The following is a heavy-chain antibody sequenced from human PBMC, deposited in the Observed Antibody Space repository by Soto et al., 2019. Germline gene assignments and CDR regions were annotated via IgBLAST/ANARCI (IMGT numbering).Heavy chain of an antibody. CDR2: MSPNSGNT. Sequence: ASVKVSCKASGYTFTSYDINWVRQATGQGLEWMGWMSPNSGNTGYAQKFQGRVTMTRNTSISTAYMELSSLRSEDTAVYYCARGRGRLYWFDPWGQGTLVTVSS. D-gene: IGHD6-25*01. V-gene: IGHV1-8*01. CDR1: GYTFTSYD. J-gene: IGHJ5*02. CDR3: ARGRGRLYWFDP.